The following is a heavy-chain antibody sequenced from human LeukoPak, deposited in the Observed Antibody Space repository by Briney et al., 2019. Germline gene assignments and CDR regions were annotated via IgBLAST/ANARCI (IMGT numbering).Heavy chain of an antibody. J-gene: IGHJ4*02. Sequence: GGSLRLSCAASGYTFTDYWMNWVRQAPGKGLEWVANIKQGGSEKYYVDSVNGRFTVSRDNAKNSLSLQMNSLRAEDTAVYYCARGFYYYDNSGYYYFYFDYWGRGTLVTVSS. V-gene: IGHV3-7*03. D-gene: IGHD3-22*01. CDR3: ARGFYYYDNSGYYYFYFDY. CDR1: GYTFTDYW. CDR2: IKQGGSEK.